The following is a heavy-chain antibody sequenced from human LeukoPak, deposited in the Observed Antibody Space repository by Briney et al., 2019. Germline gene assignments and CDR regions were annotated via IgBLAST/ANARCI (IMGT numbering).Heavy chain of an antibody. V-gene: IGHV1-2*02. Sequence: ASVKVSCEASGYTFTGYYMHWVRQAPGQGLEWMGWINPNSGGTNYAQKFQGRVTMTRDTSISTAYMELSRLRSDDTAVYYCARVPVLLWFGESLYYFDYWGQGTLVTVSS. CDR2: INPNSGGT. CDR3: ARVPVLLWFGESLYYFDY. J-gene: IGHJ4*02. CDR1: GYTFTGYY. D-gene: IGHD3-10*01.